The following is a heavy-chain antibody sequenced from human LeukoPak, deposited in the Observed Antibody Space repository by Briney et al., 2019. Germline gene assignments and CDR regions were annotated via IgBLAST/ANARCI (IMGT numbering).Heavy chain of an antibody. V-gene: IGHV1-8*01. CDR3: ARGGRLWFGPRNWFDP. CDR2: MNPNSGYT. D-gene: IGHD3-10*01. Sequence: ASVKVSCKASGYTFTSYDINWVRQATGQGLEWMGWMNPNSGYTDSAQKFQGRVTMTRNPSISTAYMELSSLRSEDTAVYYCARGGRLWFGPRNWFDPWGQGTLVTVSS. CDR1: GYTFTSYD. J-gene: IGHJ5*02.